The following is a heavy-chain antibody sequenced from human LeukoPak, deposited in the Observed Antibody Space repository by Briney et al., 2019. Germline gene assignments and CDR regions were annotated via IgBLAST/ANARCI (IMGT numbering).Heavy chain of an antibody. CDR1: GYIFTSYG. CDR3: ARALVVVVPAAHPGDY. Sequence: ASVKVSCKASGYIFTSYGISWVRQAPGQGLEWMGWISAYNGNTNYAQKLQGRVTMTTDTSTSTAYMELRSLRSDDTAVYYCARALVVVVPAAHPGDYWGQGTLVTVSS. J-gene: IGHJ4*02. D-gene: IGHD2-2*01. V-gene: IGHV1-18*04. CDR2: ISAYNGNT.